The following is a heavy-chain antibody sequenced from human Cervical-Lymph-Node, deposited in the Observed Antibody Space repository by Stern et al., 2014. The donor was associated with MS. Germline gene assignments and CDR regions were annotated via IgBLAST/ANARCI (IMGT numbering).Heavy chain of an antibody. J-gene: IGHJ3*01. D-gene: IGHD3-22*01. CDR2: IIHFFDTA. CDR1: GGNFSDFA. V-gene: IGHV1-69*06. Sequence: QVQLGQSGAEVKKPGSSVKVTCKTSGGNFSDFAITWVRQAPGQGLEWMGGIIHFFDTAHYAQHFRGRVTITADKSTNTAYMELTSLTSDDTAVYYCAKDDPSHDTSGHPHFDVWGQGTMLTVSS. CDR3: AKDDPSHDTSGHPHFDV.